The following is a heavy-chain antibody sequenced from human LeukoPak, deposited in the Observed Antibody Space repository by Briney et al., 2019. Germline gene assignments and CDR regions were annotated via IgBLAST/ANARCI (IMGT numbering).Heavy chain of an antibody. D-gene: IGHD1-1*01. J-gene: IGHJ2*01. CDR2: INSDGSTT. CDR3: ARPLEGTGGNWYFDL. CDR1: GFTFSSHW. V-gene: IGHV3-74*01. Sequence: PGGSLRLSCAASGFTFSSHWMHWVRQAPGKGLVWVSRINSDGSTTTYADSVKGRFTVSRDNAKNTLYLQMNSLRAEDTAVYYCARPLEGTGGNWYFDLRGRGTLVTVSS.